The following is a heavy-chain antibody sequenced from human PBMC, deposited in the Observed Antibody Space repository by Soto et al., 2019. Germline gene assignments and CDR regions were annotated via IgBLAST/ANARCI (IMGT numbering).Heavy chain of an antibody. V-gene: IGHV1-69*13. D-gene: IGHD6-19*01. J-gene: IGHJ5*02. Sequence: SVKVSCKASGGTFSSYAISWVRQAPGQGLEWMGGIIPIFGTANYAQKFQGRVTITADESTSTAYMELSSLRSEDTAVYYCARDPPHSSGQINCFDPWGQGTLVTVSS. CDR3: ARDPPHSSGQINCFDP. CDR2: IIPIFGTA. CDR1: GGTFSSYA.